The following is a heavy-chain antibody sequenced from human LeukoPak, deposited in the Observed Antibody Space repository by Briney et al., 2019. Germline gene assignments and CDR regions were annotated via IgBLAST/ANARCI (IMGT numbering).Heavy chain of an antibody. Sequence: PGGSLRLSCPASGFTFSSYEMNWVRQAPGEWLEWVSYISSSGSTIYYADSVTGRFTTSRDNARTSLYLQMNSLRAEDTAVYYCARALGYYYDSSGPRDIYYFDYWGQGTLVTVSS. V-gene: IGHV3-48*03. CDR2: ISSSGSTI. J-gene: IGHJ4*02. CDR1: GFTFSSYE. CDR3: ARALGYYYDSSGPRDIYYFDY. D-gene: IGHD3-22*01.